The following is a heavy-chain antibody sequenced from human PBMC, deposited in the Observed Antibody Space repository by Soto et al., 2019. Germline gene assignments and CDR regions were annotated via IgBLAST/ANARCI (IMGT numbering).Heavy chain of an antibody. CDR3: ARGSLDTAYTYYYYYGMDG. V-gene: IGHV1-18*04. CDR2: ISAYNGNT. Sequence: VASVKVSCKSSGYTFTSYGISWVRQAPGQGLEWMGWISAYNGNTNYAQKLQGRVTMTTDTSTSTAYMELRSLRSDDTAVYYCARGSLDTAYTYYYYYGMDGWGQGTTVTVSS. J-gene: IGHJ6*02. CDR1: GYTFTSYG. D-gene: IGHD5-18*01.